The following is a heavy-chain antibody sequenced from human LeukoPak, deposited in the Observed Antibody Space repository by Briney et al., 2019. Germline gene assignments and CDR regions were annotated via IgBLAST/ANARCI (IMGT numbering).Heavy chain of an antibody. CDR1: GGSISSSSYY. V-gene: IGHV4-39*07. CDR2: INHSGST. CDR3: ARREAGATGREETWFDP. D-gene: IGHD3-10*01. Sequence: SETLSLTCTVSGGSISSSSYYWGWIRQPPGKGLELIGEINHSGSTNYNPSLNSRVTISVDTSKNQFSLKLSSVTAADTAVYYCARREAGATGREETWFDPWGQGTLVTVSS. J-gene: IGHJ5*02.